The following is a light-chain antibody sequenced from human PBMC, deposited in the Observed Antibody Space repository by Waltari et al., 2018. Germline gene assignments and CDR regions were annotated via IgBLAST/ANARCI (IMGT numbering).Light chain of an antibody. CDR1: QSVGTA. Sequence: DIVLTQSPGTLSLSPGERATLSCRASQSVGTALIWYQKKPGQAPRLLIYGASTRATGIPNRFSGSGFGTDFSLTISRLEPEDFAVYYCQRNDRLPVTFGQGTKVEIK. V-gene: IGKV3-20*01. CDR3: QRNDRLPVT. CDR2: GAS. J-gene: IGKJ1*01.